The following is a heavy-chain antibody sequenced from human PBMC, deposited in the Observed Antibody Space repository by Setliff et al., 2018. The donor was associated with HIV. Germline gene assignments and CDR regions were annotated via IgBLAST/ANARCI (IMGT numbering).Heavy chain of an antibody. V-gene: IGHV3-43D*04. CDR1: GFTFDEYA. Sequence: GGSLRLSCAASGFTFDEYAMRWVRQSPGKGLEWVSLITWNGGRTSYADSVKGRFTISRDNSKNSLFLQMSSLRVEDTALYYCAKDASITGTSYYFDYWGHGTLVTVSS. J-gene: IGHJ4*01. D-gene: IGHD1-20*01. CDR3: AKDASITGTSYYFDY. CDR2: ITWNGGRT.